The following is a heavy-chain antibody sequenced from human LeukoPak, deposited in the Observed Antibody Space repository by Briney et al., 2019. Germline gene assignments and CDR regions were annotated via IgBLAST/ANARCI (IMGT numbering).Heavy chain of an antibody. CDR2: INPSSGGT. J-gene: IGHJ3*02. CDR3: ARDGATMIVDAFDI. CDR1: GYTFTGYY. Sequence: GASVKVSCKASGYTFTGYYMHWVRQAPGQGLEWMGWINPSSGGTNYAQKFQGRVTMTRDTSISTAYMELSRLRSDDTAVYYCARDGATMIVDAFDIWGQGTMVTVSS. D-gene: IGHD3-22*01. V-gene: IGHV1-2*02.